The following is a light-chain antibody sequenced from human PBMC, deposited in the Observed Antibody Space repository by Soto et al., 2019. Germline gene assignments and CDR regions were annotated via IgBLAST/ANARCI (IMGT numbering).Light chain of an antibody. CDR2: DTF. V-gene: IGKV3-11*01. CDR1: QSVSNY. J-gene: IGKJ1*01. Sequence: IVLTQSPATLSLSPGARATLSCRAGQSVSNYLAWYQQKPGQAPRLLIYDTFNRATGIPARFSGSGSGTDFTLTISSLEPEDLAVYFCVQRSTRPWTSGQGTKVEIK. CDR3: VQRSTRPWT.